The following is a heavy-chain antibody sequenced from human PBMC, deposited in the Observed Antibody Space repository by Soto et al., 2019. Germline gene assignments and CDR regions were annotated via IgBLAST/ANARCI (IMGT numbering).Heavy chain of an antibody. D-gene: IGHD6-13*01. CDR1: GSTFSSYA. CDR2: IIPIFGTA. CDR3: VREKPQLADYYYYGIDV. Sequence: QVQLVQSGAEVKKPGSSVKVSCKASGSTFSSYAISWVRQAPGQGLEWMGGIIPIFGTANYAQKFQGRVTITADESTSTAYMELSSLRSEDTAVYYCVREKPQLADYYYYGIDVWGQGTTVTVSS. V-gene: IGHV1-69*01. J-gene: IGHJ6*02.